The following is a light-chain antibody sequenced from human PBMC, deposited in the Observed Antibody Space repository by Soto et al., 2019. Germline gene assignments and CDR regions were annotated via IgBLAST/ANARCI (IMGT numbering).Light chain of an antibody. CDR3: QQFHNWPRT. CDR2: GAS. V-gene: IGKV3-15*01. CDR1: QSMGSN. Sequence: EIVMTQSLATMSVSPGERATFSGRASQSMGSNVAWYQQKPGQALRLLIYGASTRAAGIPAKFSGSGSGTEFTLTITSLQSEDCAVYYCQQFHNWPRTFGQGTKVE. J-gene: IGKJ1*01.